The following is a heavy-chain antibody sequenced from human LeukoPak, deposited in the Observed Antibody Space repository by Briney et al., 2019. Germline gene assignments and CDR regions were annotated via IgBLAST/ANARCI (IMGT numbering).Heavy chain of an antibody. V-gene: IGHV3-23*01. Sequence: GGSLRLSCAASGFTFSSYAMSWVRQAPGKGLEWVSSISGSGGNTYYADSVKGRFTISRDNSKNTPYLQMNSLRAEDTAVYYCAKDGRLGSSSPGYFQHWGQGTLVTVSS. J-gene: IGHJ1*01. CDR1: GFTFSSYA. D-gene: IGHD6-6*01. CDR3: AKDGRLGSSSPGYFQH. CDR2: ISGSGGNT.